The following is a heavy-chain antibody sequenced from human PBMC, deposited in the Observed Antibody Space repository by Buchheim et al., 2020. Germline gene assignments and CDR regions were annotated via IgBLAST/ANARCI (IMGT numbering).Heavy chain of an antibody. J-gene: IGHJ4*02. V-gene: IGHV3-30*18. D-gene: IGHD6-6*01. CDR2: ISYDGSNK. CDR3: AKVGVEYSSSSGYFDY. CDR1: GFTFSSYG. Sequence: QVQLVESGGGVVQPGRSLRLSCAASGFTFSSYGMHWVRQAPGKGLEWVAVISYDGSNKYYADSVKGRFTISRDNSKNTLYLQMNSLRAEDTAVYYCAKVGVEYSSSSGYFDYWGQGTL.